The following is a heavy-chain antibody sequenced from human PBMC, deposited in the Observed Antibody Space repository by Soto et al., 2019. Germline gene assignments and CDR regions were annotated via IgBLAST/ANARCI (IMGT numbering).Heavy chain of an antibody. Sequence: GGSLRLSCAASGFTVSSNYMNWVRQAPGKGLEWVSVIYSGGSTYYADSVKGRFTISRDNSKNTLYLQMNSLRAEDTAVYYCARGFFEGDSSTWYVLAYWGQGTLVTVSS. J-gene: IGHJ4*02. CDR3: ARGFFEGDSSTWYVLAY. CDR2: IYSGGST. CDR1: GFTVSSNY. V-gene: IGHV3-66*01. D-gene: IGHD6-13*01.